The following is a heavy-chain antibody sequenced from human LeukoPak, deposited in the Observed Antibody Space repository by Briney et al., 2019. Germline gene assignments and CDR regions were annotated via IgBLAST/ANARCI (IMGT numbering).Heavy chain of an antibody. Sequence: PSETLSLTCAVYGGSFSGYYWSWIRQPPGKGLEWIGEINHSGSTNYNPSLKSRVTISIDTSKNQFSLKLSSVTAADTAVYYCARYLDYGGNSRVFQHWGQGTLVTVSS. CDR2: INHSGST. D-gene: IGHD4-23*01. CDR3: ARYLDYGGNSRVFQH. CDR1: GGSFSGYY. V-gene: IGHV4-34*01. J-gene: IGHJ1*01.